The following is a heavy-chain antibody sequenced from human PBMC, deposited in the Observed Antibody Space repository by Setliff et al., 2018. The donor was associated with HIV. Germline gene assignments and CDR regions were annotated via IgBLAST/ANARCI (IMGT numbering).Heavy chain of an antibody. CDR3: ARDDYYDSTGYEGASF. J-gene: IGHJ4*02. D-gene: IGHD3-22*01. CDR1: GGSISSGSYY. Sequence: SETLSLTCTVSGGSISSGSYYWSWIRQPPGKGLEWIGSIYYSGSTYYNPSLKSRVTISVDTSKNQFSLKLTSVTAADTAVYYCARDDYYDSTGYEGASFWGRGTLVTVSS. V-gene: IGHV4-39*02. CDR2: IYYSGST.